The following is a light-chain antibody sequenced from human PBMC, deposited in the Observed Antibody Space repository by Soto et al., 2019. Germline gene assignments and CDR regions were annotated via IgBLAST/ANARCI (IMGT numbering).Light chain of an antibody. Sequence: QSALTQPASVSGSPGQSITISCTGTSTDVGRYNHVSWYQHHPGKAPKLIISEVSNRPSGVSNRFSGSKSGYTASLTISGLQAEDEADYYCNSDTSGDVRVFGTGTKLTVL. V-gene: IGLV2-14*01. CDR3: NSDTSGDVRV. CDR2: EVS. CDR1: STDVGRYNH. J-gene: IGLJ3*02.